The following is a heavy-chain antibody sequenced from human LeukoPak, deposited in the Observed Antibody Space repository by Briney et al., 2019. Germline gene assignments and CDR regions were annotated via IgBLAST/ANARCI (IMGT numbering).Heavy chain of an antibody. CDR2: ISAYNGNT. D-gene: IGHD5-24*01. CDR3: VRPIKMATIEALDAFDI. Sequence: GSSVKVSCKASRYTFTSYGISWVRQAPGQGVEWMGWISAYNGNTNYAQKLQGRVPMTPDTSTSTAYMELRSLRSDDTAVYYCVRPIKMATIEALDAFDISGQGKMVTVSS. J-gene: IGHJ3*02. V-gene: IGHV1-18*01. CDR1: RYTFTSYG.